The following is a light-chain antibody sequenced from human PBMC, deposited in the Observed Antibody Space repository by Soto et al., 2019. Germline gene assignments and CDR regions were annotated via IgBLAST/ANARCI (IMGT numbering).Light chain of an antibody. CDR1: QGISSY. V-gene: IGKV1-9*01. J-gene: IGKJ3*01. Sequence: DIQLTQSPSFLSASVGDRVTITCRASQGISSYLAWYQQKPGKAPKLLIYAASTLQSGVPSRFGGSGSGTEFTLTLRSLQPEDFATYYCQQRNSYPLTFGPGTKVDIK. CDR2: AAS. CDR3: QQRNSYPLT.